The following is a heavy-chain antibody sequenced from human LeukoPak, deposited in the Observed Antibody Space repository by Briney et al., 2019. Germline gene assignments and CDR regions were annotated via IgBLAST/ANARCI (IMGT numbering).Heavy chain of an antibody. J-gene: IGHJ4*02. CDR1: GYTFTSYA. CDR3: ARGPTYSYGVFDF. Sequence: GASVKVSCKASGYTFTSYAMHWVRQAPGQRLEWMGWINAGNGNTKYSQKFEVRVTITRDTSASTAYMELNSLRSEDTAVYYCARGPTYSYGVFDFWGQGTLVTVSS. CDR2: INAGNGNT. D-gene: IGHD5-18*01. V-gene: IGHV1-3*01.